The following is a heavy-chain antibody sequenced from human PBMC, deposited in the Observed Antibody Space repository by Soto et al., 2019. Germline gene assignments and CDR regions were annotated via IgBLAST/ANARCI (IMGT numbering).Heavy chain of an antibody. CDR1: GYSISSGPY. V-gene: IGHV4-38-2*02. D-gene: IGHD6-19*01. CDR3: ARVHVMVVAGSTFDY. Sequence: SETLSVTCTVSGYSISSGPYWAWIRQPPGKGPEWIASIYHGGTTFYNPSLKSRITISVDTSNNQFSLKLTSVTAADTAVYYCARVHVMVVAGSTFDYWGHGTLVTVSS. CDR2: IYHGGTT. J-gene: IGHJ4*01.